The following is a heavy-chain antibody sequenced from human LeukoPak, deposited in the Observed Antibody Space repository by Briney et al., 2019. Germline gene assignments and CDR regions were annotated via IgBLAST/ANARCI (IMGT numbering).Heavy chain of an antibody. CDR2: IYYTGTT. CDR1: GDCISSSNYY. J-gene: IGHJ5*02. Sequence: SETLSLTRTVSGDCISSSNYYWGWIRQPPGKGLEWIGTIYYTGTTYDNPSLKSRVTFSLDTSKNQFSLKLSSVTAADTAVYYCARANMELLWFGELGSNNWFDPWGQGTLVTVSS. D-gene: IGHD3-10*01. V-gene: IGHV4-39*01. CDR3: ARANMELLWFGELGSNNWFDP.